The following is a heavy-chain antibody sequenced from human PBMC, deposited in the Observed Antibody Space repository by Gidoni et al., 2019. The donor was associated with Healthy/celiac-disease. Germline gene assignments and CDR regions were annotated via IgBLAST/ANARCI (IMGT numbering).Heavy chain of an antibody. CDR1: GYTFTSYY. J-gene: IGHJ3*02. V-gene: IGHV1-46*01. CDR2: INPSGGST. D-gene: IGHD6-13*01. Sequence: QVQLVQSGAAVKKPGASVKVSCKSSGYTFTSYYMHWVRQAPGQGLEWMGIINPSGGSTSYAQKFQGRVTMTRDTSTSTVYMELSSLRSEDTAVYYCASAGTRDLGAFDIWGQGTMVTVSS. CDR3: ASAGTRDLGAFDI.